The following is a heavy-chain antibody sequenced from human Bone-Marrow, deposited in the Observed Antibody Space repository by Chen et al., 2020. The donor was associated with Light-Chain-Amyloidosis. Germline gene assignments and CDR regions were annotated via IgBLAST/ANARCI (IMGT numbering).Heavy chain of an antibody. CDR1: GYTFPNYW. J-gene: IGHJ4*02. CDR3: ARRRDGYNFDY. D-gene: IGHD5-12*01. CDR2: IYPDDSDA. Sequence: EVKLEQSGPEVNKPGESLKISCKGSGYTFPNYWIGWVRQMPGKGLEWMGVIYPDDSDARYSPSFEGQVTISADKSITTAYLQWRSLKASDTAMYYCARRRDGYNFDYWGQGTLVTVSS. V-gene: IGHV5-51*01.